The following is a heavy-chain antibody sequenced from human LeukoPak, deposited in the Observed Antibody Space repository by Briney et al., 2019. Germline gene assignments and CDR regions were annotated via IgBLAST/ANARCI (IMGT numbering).Heavy chain of an antibody. Sequence: SETLSLTCAVYGGPFSGYYWSWIRQPPGKGLEWIGEIYHSGSTNYNPSLKSRVTISVDKSKNQFSLKLSSVTAADTAVYHCARGVPVAGLDFWGQGTLVTVSA. CDR3: ARGVPVAGLDF. J-gene: IGHJ4*02. CDR1: GGPFSGYY. CDR2: IYHSGST. V-gene: IGHV4-34*01. D-gene: IGHD6-19*01.